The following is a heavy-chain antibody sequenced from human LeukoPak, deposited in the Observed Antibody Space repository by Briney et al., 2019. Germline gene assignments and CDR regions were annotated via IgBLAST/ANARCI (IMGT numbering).Heavy chain of an antibody. V-gene: IGHV4-59*01. Sequence: SETLSLTRKVSGGSISSYYWSWIRQPPGQGLEWIGYVYYSGNTNYNPSLKSRVTISVDTSKNQLSLNLTSVTAADTAVYYCARDQTLGSGRFDYWGQGTLVTVSS. CDR2: VYYSGNT. CDR3: ARDQTLGSGRFDY. CDR1: GGSISSYY. D-gene: IGHD3-10*01. J-gene: IGHJ4*02.